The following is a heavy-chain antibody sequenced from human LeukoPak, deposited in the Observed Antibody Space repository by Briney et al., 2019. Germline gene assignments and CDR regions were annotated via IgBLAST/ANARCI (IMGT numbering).Heavy chain of an antibody. Sequence: SETLSLTCTVSGGSISSYYWSWIRQPPGKGLEWIGYIYYSGSTNYNPSLKSRVTISVDTPKNQFSLKLSSVTAADTAVYYCARHMIRSSGWYGDYYYGMDVWGQGTTVTVSS. CDR3: ARHMIRSSGWYGDYYYGMDV. V-gene: IGHV4-59*08. CDR2: IYYSGST. D-gene: IGHD6-19*01. J-gene: IGHJ6*02. CDR1: GGSISSYY.